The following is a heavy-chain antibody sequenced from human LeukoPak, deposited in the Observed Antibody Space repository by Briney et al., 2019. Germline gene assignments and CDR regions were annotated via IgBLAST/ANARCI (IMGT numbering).Heavy chain of an antibody. CDR3: ARESGYSYVDY. CDR1: GGSISSYY. D-gene: IGHD5-18*01. J-gene: IGHJ4*02. V-gene: IGHV4-59*12. Sequence: PSETLSLTCTVSGGSISSYYWSWIRQPPGKGLEWIGYIYYSGSTYYNPSLKSRVTISVDTSKNQFSLKLSSVTAADTAVYYCARESGYSYVDYWGQGTLVTVSS. CDR2: IYYSGST.